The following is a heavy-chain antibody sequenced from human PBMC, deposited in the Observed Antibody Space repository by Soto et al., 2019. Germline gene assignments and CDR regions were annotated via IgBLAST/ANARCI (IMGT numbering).Heavy chain of an antibody. V-gene: IGHV3-48*02. J-gene: IGHJ4*02. Sequence: EVQLVESGGGLVEPGGSLRLSCAASGFTFSTSSMNWVRQAPGKGLEWISYISPSSDTIHYGDSVEGRFTISRDNAKNSLFLQMDGLTDEDTAVYFCARDLAIFGVGMSWGQGTLVTVSS. CDR2: ISPSSDTI. CDR1: GFTFSTSS. D-gene: IGHD3-3*01. CDR3: ARDLAIFGVGMS.